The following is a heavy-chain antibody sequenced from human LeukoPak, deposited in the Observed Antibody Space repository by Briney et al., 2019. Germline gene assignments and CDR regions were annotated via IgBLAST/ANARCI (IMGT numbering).Heavy chain of an antibody. CDR1: GGTFSSYA. Sequence: ASVKVSCKASGGTFSSYAISWVRQAPGQGLEWMGWISAYNGNTNYAQKLQGRVTMTTDTSTSTAYMELRSLRSDDTAVYYCARVWDPIVYPPICYFDYWGQGTLVTVSS. D-gene: IGHD2/OR15-2a*01. J-gene: IGHJ4*02. V-gene: IGHV1-18*01. CDR3: ARVWDPIVYPPICYFDY. CDR2: ISAYNGNT.